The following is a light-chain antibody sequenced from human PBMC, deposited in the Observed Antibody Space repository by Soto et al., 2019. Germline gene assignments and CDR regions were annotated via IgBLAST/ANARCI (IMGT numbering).Light chain of an antibody. CDR1: QRIISY. Sequence: DIQMTQSPSSLSASVGDRVTITCRASQRIISYLNWYQQKPGEAPEPLIYGASTLQSGVPSRFSGSGSGTEFTLTISSLQPEDFATYYCQQSYSTPRTFGQGTKVDIK. CDR3: QQSYSTPRT. V-gene: IGKV1-39*01. J-gene: IGKJ1*01. CDR2: GAS.